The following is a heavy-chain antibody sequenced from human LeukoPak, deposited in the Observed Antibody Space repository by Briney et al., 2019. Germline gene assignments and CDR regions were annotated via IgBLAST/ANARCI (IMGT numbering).Heavy chain of an antibody. CDR2: INWNGGST. Sequence: AGGSLRLSCAASGFTFDDYGMSWVRQAPGKGLEWVSGINWNGGSTGYADSVKGRFTISRDNAKNSLYLQMNSLRAEDTALYYCARDPLAYCGGDCYSDYWGQGTLATVSS. CDR3: ARDPLAYCGGDCYSDY. J-gene: IGHJ4*02. V-gene: IGHV3-20*04. D-gene: IGHD2-21*02. CDR1: GFTFDDYG.